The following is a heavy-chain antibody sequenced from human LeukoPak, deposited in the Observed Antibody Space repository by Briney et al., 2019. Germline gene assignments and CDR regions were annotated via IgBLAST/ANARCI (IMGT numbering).Heavy chain of an antibody. CDR3: SSTGGSYSAYYYYMDV. D-gene: IGHD1-26*01. Sequence: SETLSLTCTVSGGSISSYYWSWIRQPPGKGLEWIGSMYYSGSTYYNPSLKSRVTISVDTSKNQFSLKLSSVTAADTAVYYCSSTGGSYSAYYYYMDVWGKGTTVTFSS. V-gene: IGHV4-59*05. CDR2: MYYSGST. CDR1: GGSISSYY. J-gene: IGHJ6*03.